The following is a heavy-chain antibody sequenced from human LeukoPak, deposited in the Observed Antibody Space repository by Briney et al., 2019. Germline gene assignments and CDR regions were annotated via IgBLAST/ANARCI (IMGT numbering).Heavy chain of an antibody. Sequence: PGGSLRLSCAASGFTFSSYAMSWVRQAPGKGLEWVSAISGSGGSTYYADSVKGRFTISRDNSENTLYLQMNSLRAEDTAVYYCAKDRGYPTLFDYWGQGTLVTVSS. CDR3: AKDRGYPTLFDY. V-gene: IGHV3-23*01. CDR2: ISGSGGST. D-gene: IGHD5-12*01. CDR1: GFTFSSYA. J-gene: IGHJ4*02.